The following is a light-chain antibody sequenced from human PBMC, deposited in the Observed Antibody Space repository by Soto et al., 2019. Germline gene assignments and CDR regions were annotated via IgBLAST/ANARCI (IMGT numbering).Light chain of an antibody. J-gene: IGKJ1*01. CDR1: QSISSY. CDR2: AAS. Sequence: DIQMTQSPSSLSASVGDRVTITCRATQSISSYLNWYQQQPGEAPKLLIYAASILQSGVPSRFSGSGSGTEFTLTISSLQPDDFATYYCQHYNSYSEAFGQGTKVDIK. V-gene: IGKV1-39*01. CDR3: QHYNSYSEA.